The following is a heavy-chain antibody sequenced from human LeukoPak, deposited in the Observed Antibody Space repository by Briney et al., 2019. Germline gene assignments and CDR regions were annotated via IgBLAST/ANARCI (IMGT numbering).Heavy chain of an antibody. CDR3: ARDRGITIPRRFDP. V-gene: IGHV1-18*01. J-gene: IGHJ5*02. CDR1: GYTFTSYG. D-gene: IGHD3-3*01. CDR2: ISAYNGNT. Sequence: ASVKVSCNASGYTFTSYGISLVRQAPGQGLEWMGWISAYNGNTNYAQKLQGRVTMTTDTSTSTAYMELRSLRSDDTAVYYCARDRGITIPRRFDPWGQGTLVTVSS.